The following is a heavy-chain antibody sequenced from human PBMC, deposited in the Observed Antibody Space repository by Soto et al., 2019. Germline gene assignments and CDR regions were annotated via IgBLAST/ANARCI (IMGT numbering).Heavy chain of an antibody. CDR2: IYYSGST. V-gene: IGHV4-31*03. CDR1: GGSISSGGYY. CDR3: AGYCSSTSCYTGTDY. D-gene: IGHD2-2*02. J-gene: IGHJ4*02. Sequence: QVQLQESGPGLVKPSQTLSLTCTVSGGSISSGGYYWSWIRQHPGKGLEWIGYIYYSGSTYYNPSVKSRVTIQLATSRNQFALKLSSVTAADTAVYYCAGYCSSTSCYTGTDYWGQGTLVTVSS.